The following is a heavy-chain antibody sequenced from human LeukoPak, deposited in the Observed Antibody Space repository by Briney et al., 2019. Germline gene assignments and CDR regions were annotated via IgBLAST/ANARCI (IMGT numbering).Heavy chain of an antibody. D-gene: IGHD1-26*01. CDR2: ISYDGSNK. Sequence: PGGSLRLSCAASGFTFSSYGMHWVRQAPGKGLEWVAVISYDGSNKYYADSVKGRFTISRDNSKNTLYLLMNSLRAEDTAVYYCAKDRSGSHDYWGQGTLVTVSS. CDR1: GFTFSSYG. CDR3: AKDRSGSHDY. V-gene: IGHV3-30*18. J-gene: IGHJ4*02.